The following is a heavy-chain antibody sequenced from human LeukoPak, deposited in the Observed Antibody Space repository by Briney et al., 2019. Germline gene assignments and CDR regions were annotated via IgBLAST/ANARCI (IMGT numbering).Heavy chain of an antibody. Sequence: HGESLKISCKGSGYTFTSYWIGWVRQMPGKGLEWMGRIDPSDSYTNYSPSFQGHVTISADKSISTAYLQWSGLKASDIAMYYCAREVGRVRYFDYWGQGTLVTVSS. D-gene: IGHD2-2*01. J-gene: IGHJ4*02. CDR1: GYTFTSYW. V-gene: IGHV5-10-1*01. CDR2: IDPSDSYT. CDR3: AREVGRVRYFDY.